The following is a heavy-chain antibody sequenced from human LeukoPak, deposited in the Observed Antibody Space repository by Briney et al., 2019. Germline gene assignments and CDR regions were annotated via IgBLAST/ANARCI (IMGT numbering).Heavy chain of an antibody. V-gene: IGHV4-39*01. CDR1: GGSISSSSYY. CDR3: ARLELTVAVDY. CDR2: IYYSGST. Sequence: SETLSLTCTVSGGSISSSSYYWGWIRQPPGKGLEWIGSIYYSGSTYYNPSLKSRVTISVDTSKNQFSLKLSSATAADTAVYYCARLELTVAVDYWGQGTLVTVSS. J-gene: IGHJ4*02. D-gene: IGHD6-19*01.